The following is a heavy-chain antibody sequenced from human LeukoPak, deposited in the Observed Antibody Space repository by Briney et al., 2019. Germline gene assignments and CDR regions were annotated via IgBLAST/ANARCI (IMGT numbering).Heavy chain of an antibody. J-gene: IGHJ4*02. CDR2: ISYDGSNK. Sequence: PGGSLRLSCAASGFIFSNSAMHWVRQAPGKGLEWVAVISYDGSNKYYADSVKGRFTISRDNSKNTLYLQMNSLRAEDTAVYYCAKDAGQWLDYFDYWGQGTLVTVSS. CDR3: AKDAGQWLDYFDY. CDR1: GFIFSNSA. V-gene: IGHV3-30*18. D-gene: IGHD6-19*01.